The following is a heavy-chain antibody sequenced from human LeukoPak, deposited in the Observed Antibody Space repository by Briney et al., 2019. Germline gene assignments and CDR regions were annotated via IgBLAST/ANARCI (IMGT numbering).Heavy chain of an antibody. D-gene: IGHD2-15*01. J-gene: IGHJ6*03. V-gene: IGHV4-38-2*02. Sequence: PSETLSLTCTVSAYSISSGYYWGWIRQPPGKGLEWIGSIYHSESTYYNPSLKSRVTISVDTSKNQFSLKLSSVTAADTAVYYCAREHCSGGSCYSIYYYYYMDVWGKGTTVTVSS. CDR2: IYHSEST. CDR1: AYSISSGYY. CDR3: AREHCSGGSCYSIYYYYYMDV.